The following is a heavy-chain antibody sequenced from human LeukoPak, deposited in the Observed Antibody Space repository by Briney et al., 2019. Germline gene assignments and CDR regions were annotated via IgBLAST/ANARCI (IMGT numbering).Heavy chain of an antibody. J-gene: IGHJ4*02. CDR3: ARGTSGYSYGTRDY. Sequence: SETLSLTCTVSGGSFSGYYWSWIRQPPGNGLEWIGEINHSGSTNYNPSLKSRVTISVDTSKNQFSLKLSSVTAADTAVYYCARGTSGYSYGTRDYWGQGTLVTVSS. V-gene: IGHV4-34*01. CDR1: GGSFSGYY. CDR2: INHSGST. D-gene: IGHD5-18*01.